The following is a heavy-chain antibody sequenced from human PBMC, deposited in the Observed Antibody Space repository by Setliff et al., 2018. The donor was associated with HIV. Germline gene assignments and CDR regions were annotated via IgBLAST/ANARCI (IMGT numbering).Heavy chain of an antibody. CDR3: ARGVAALTASFDY. Sequence: GESLKISCKGSGYSFTSYWIAWVRQKPGKGLEWMGIIFPGDSKMHYSPSFQDRVTLSVDKSISTAYLQWSSLQTSDSGMYYCARGVAALTASFDYWGQGSLVTVSS. D-gene: IGHD2-21*02. CDR1: GYSFTSYW. J-gene: IGHJ4*02. CDR2: IFPGDSKM. V-gene: IGHV5-51*01.